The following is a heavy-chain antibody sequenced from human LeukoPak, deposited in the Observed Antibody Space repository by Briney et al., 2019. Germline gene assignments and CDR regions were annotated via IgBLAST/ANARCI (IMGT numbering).Heavy chain of an antibody. CDR1: GYTFTGYY. Sequence: ASVKVSCKASGYTFTGYYMHWVRQAPGQGLEWMGWINPNSGGKNYAQKFQGRVTMTRDTSISTAYMELSRLRSDDTAVYYCARETDYYDSSGYYRTYNWFDPWGQGTLVTVSS. V-gene: IGHV1-2*02. CDR3: ARETDYYDSSGYYRTYNWFDP. D-gene: IGHD3-22*01. J-gene: IGHJ5*02. CDR2: INPNSGGK.